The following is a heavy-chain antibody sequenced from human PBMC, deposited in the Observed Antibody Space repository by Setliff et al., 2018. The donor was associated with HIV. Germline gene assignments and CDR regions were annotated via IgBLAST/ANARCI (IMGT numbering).Heavy chain of an antibody. J-gene: IGHJ3*02. Sequence: SSETLSXXXAVSRGSNSRYYWSWIRQPPGKGLEWIGYIYYTGTTKYNPSLKSRVTMSVDTSKNQLSLKLSSLTAADTAVYYCARDRPPSTVDMLGAFDRWGQGTMVTV. D-gene: IGHD4-17*01. V-gene: IGHV4-59*01. CDR2: IYYTGTT. CDR3: ARDRPPSTVDMLGAFDR. CDR1: RGSNSRYY.